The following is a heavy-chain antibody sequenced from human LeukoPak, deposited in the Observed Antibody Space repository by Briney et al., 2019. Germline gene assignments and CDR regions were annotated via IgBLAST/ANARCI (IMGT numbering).Heavy chain of an antibody. CDR2: ISWNSGSI. D-gene: IGHD6-19*01. Sequence: GGSLRLSCAASGFTFDDYAMHWVRQAPGKGLEWVSGISWNSGSIGYADSVKGRFTISRDNAKNPLYLQMNSLRAEDTALYYCAKDFGYSSGWHYGMDVWGQGTTVTVSS. CDR3: AKDFGYSSGWHYGMDV. J-gene: IGHJ6*02. CDR1: GFTFDDYA. V-gene: IGHV3-9*01.